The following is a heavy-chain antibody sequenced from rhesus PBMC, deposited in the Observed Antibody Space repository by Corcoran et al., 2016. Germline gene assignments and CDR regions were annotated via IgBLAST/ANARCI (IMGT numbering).Heavy chain of an antibody. V-gene: IGHV4-76*01. D-gene: IGHD4-29*01. CDR2: IYGSSGST. CDR3: ARETLYGTSYLFDY. J-gene: IGHJ4*01. CDR1: GYSISSGYD. Sequence: QVQLQESGPGVVKPSETLSLTCAVSGYSISSGYDWSWIRQPPGKGLEWIGYIYGSSGSTNYNPSLKNRVTISKDTSKNQFSVKLSSVTAADTAVYYCARETLYGTSYLFDYWGQGVLVTVSS.